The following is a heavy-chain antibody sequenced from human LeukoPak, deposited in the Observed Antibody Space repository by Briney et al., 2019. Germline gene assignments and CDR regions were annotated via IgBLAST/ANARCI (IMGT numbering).Heavy chain of an antibody. V-gene: IGHV3-23*01. CDR2: ISGSGGST. Sequence: SGGSLRLSCAASGFTFSGYAMSWVRQAPGKGLEWVSAISGSGGSTYYADSVKGRSTISRDNSDNTLYLQMNSLRAEDTAVYYCAKLRSSGYTYGYFDYWGQGTLVTVSS. J-gene: IGHJ4*02. CDR3: AKLRSSGYTYGYFDY. D-gene: IGHD5-18*01. CDR1: GFTFSGYA.